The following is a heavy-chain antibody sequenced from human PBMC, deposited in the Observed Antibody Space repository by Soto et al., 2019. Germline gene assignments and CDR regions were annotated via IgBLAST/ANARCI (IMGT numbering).Heavy chain of an antibody. CDR1: GFTFSSYS. V-gene: IGHV3-21*01. CDR3: ARLWFGELLPFLDY. D-gene: IGHD3-10*01. CDR2: ISSSSSYI. Sequence: EVQLVESGGGLVKPGGSLRLSCAASGFTFSSYSMNWVRQAPGKGLEWVSSISSSSSYIYYADSVKGRFTISRDNAKNSLYLQMNSLRAEDTAVYYCARLWFGELLPFLDYWGQGTLVTVSS. J-gene: IGHJ4*02.